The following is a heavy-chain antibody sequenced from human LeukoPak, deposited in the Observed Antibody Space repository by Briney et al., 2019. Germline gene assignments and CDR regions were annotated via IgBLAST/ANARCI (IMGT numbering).Heavy chain of an antibody. J-gene: IGHJ3*02. CDR2: TYYRSKWYN. Sequence: SQTLSLTCAISGDSVSSNSAAWNWLRQSPSRGLEWLGGTYYRSKWYNDYAVSVKSRITINPDTSKNQFSLQLNSVTPEDTAVYYCARDDWNDAGDAFDIWGQGTMVTVSS. CDR3: ARDDWNDAGDAFDI. CDR1: GDSVSSNSAA. D-gene: IGHD1-1*01. V-gene: IGHV6-1*01.